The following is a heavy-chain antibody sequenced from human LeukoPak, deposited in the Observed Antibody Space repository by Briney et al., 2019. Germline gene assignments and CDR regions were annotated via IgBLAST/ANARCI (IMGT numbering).Heavy chain of an antibody. V-gene: IGHV3-7*01. CDR1: GFTFSSYW. Sequence: GGSLRLSCAASGFTFSSYWMSWVRQAPGKGLEWVANIKQDGSEKYYVDSVKGRFTISRDNAKNSLYLQMNSLRAEDTAVYYCARAMVRGALLFDYWGQGTLVTVSS. D-gene: IGHD3-10*01. CDR2: IKQDGSEK. CDR3: ARAMVRGALLFDY. J-gene: IGHJ4*02.